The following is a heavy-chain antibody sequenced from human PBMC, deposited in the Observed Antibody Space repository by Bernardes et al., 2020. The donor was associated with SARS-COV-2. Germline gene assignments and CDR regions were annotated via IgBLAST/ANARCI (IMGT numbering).Heavy chain of an antibody. Sequence: GGSLRLSCAASGFTFSSYWMTWVRQAPEKGLEWVANIRHDGSEKYYVDSVQGRFTISRDNAKDSLNLQMNSLRAEDTAVYYWARGGVKWLQFWAFDVWGPGTMVTVSS. J-gene: IGHJ3*01. CDR3: ARGGVKWLQFWAFDV. D-gene: IGHD3-3*02. CDR2: IRHDGSEK. CDR1: GFTFSSYW. V-gene: IGHV3-7*03.